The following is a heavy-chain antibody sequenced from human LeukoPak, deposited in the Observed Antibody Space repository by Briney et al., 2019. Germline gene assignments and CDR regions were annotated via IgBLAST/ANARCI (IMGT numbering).Heavy chain of an antibody. D-gene: IGHD4-17*01. CDR3: AKEAGQDYGALDAFDV. CDR1: GFTFSIYS. Sequence: GGSLRLSCAASGFTFSIYSMNWVRQAPGKGLEWVSSIGGSSSSLYYAESVKGRFTISRDNARNSLYLQMNSLRAEDTAVYYCAKEAGQDYGALDAFDVWGQGTLVTVSS. CDR2: IGGSSSSL. V-gene: IGHV3-21*01. J-gene: IGHJ3*01.